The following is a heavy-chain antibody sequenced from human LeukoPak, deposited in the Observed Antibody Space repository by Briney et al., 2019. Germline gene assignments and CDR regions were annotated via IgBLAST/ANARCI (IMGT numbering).Heavy chain of an antibody. V-gene: IGHV3-74*01. D-gene: IGHD3-3*01. CDR3: ARVRFLEWSPFDY. CDR1: GFTFSSYA. Sequence: PGGSLRLSCAASGFTFSSYAMSWVRQAPGKGLVWVSRINSDGSSTSYADSVKGRFTISRDNAKNTLYLQMNSLRAEDTAVYYCARVRFLEWSPFDYWGQGTLVTVSS. CDR2: INSDGSST. J-gene: IGHJ4*02.